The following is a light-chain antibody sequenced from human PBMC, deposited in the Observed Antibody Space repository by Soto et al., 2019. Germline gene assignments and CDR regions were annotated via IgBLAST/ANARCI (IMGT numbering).Light chain of an antibody. Sequence: QSALTQPPSASGSPGQSVTISCTGTSGDVGGHNFVSWYQFHPGKALKLIIYEVSKRPSGVPNRFSGSKSDNTASLTVSGLQAEDEADYFCSSYAGTNKVFGGGTKVTVL. CDR3: SSYAGTNKV. CDR2: EVS. V-gene: IGLV2-8*01. CDR1: SGDVGGHNF. J-gene: IGLJ3*02.